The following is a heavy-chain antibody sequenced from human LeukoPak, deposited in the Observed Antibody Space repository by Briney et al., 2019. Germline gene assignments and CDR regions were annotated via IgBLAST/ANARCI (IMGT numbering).Heavy chain of an antibody. CDR3: AKDRALITMIPFDY. J-gene: IGHJ4*02. CDR2: IRGSGGST. CDR1: GFTCDNYA. D-gene: IGHD3-22*01. V-gene: IGHV3-23*01. Sequence: GGSLRLSCAASGFTCDNYAMSWVRQAPGKGLEWVSTIRGSGGSTYYADSVKGRFTIPRDNPKNTLYLQMNSLRAEDTAVYYCAKDRALITMIPFDYWGQGTLVTVSS.